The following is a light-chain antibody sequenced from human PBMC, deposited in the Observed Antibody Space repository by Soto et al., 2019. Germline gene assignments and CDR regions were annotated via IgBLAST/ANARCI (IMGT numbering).Light chain of an antibody. CDR3: QQRSTWPQT. CDR1: QSISNY. Sequence: IVVTQSPATLSVSPGERATLSCRASQSISNYLAWYQQRPGQAPRLLIYSASNRATGIPVRFSGSGSGTEFTLTISSLEPEDFAVYYCQQRSTWPQTFGQGTKLEIK. V-gene: IGKV3-11*01. CDR2: SAS. J-gene: IGKJ2*01.